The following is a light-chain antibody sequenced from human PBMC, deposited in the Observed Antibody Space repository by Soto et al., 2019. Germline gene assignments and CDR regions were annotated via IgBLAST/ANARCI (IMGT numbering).Light chain of an antibody. CDR3: KQSYSTQWT. J-gene: IGKJ1*01. Sequence: IQPTQSPSTLSSSLGDRVTITFRASQSISSYLNWYQQKPGKAPNLLIYAASSLQSGVPSRFSGAGSGTDFTLTIANLHPEAFAIYYCKQSYSTQWTFGQGTKVDIK. CDR1: QSISSY. CDR2: AAS. V-gene: IGKV1-39*01.